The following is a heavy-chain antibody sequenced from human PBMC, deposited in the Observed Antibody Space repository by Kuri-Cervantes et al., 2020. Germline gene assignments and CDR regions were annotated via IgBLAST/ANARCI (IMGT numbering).Heavy chain of an antibody. CDR2: ISSSSTYI. Sequence: GGSLRLSCAASGFTFSSYEMNWVRQAPGEGLEWVSSISSSSTYIFYADSVKGRFTISRDNAKNSLYLQMNSLRAEDTAVYYCVRGLPRDSGSAQLGGWGQGTLVTVSS. CDR1: GFTFSSYE. D-gene: IGHD1-26*01. CDR3: VRGLPRDSGSAQLGG. J-gene: IGHJ4*02. V-gene: IGHV3-21*01.